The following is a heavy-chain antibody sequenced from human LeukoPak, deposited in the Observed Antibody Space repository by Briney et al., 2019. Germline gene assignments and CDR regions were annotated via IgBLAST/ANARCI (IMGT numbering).Heavy chain of an antibody. J-gene: IGHJ4*02. CDR2: INPNSGGT. V-gene: IGHV1-2*02. CDR3: ARVDDFWSGYWVDY. CDR1: GYTFTGYY. Sequence: ASVKVSCKASGYTFTGYYMHWVRQAPGQGLEWAGWINPNSGGTNYAQKFQGRVTMTRDTSISTAYMELSRLRSDDTAVHYCARVDDFWSGYWVDYWGQGTLVTVSS. D-gene: IGHD3-3*01.